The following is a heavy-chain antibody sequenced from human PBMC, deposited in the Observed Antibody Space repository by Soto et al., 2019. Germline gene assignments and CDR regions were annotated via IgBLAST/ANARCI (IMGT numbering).Heavy chain of an antibody. D-gene: IGHD3-16*01. CDR1: GYAFSVYY. V-gene: IGHV1-2*02. J-gene: IGHJ6*02. CDR3: ARGRGGAWGMDV. CDR2: IYPKTGVT. Sequence: QEQLVQSGAEVKKPGASVKVSCKASGYAFSVYYMHWVRQAPGQGLEWMGWIYPKTGVTTYAQKFQGRVTMTRDTSMSIAYMELSGLRSADTALYYCARGRGGAWGMDVWGQGTTVTISS.